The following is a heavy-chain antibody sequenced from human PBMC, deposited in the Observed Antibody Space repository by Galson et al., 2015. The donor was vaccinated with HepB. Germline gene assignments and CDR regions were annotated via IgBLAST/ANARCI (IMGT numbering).Heavy chain of an antibody. CDR3: ASGYRLRKLAFDI. J-gene: IGHJ3*02. CDR2: ISSSSSTI. V-gene: IGHV3-48*01. Sequence: SLRLSCAASGFTFSSYSMNWVRQAPGKGLEWVSYISSSSSTIYYADSVKGRFTISRDNAKNSLYLQMNSLRAEDTAVYYCASGYRLRKLAFDIWGQGTMVTVSS. CDR1: GFTFSSYS. D-gene: IGHD5-18*01.